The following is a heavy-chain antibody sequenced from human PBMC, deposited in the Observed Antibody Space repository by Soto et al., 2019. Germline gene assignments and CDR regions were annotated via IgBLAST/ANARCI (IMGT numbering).Heavy chain of an antibody. D-gene: IGHD3-22*01. V-gene: IGHV4-34*01. CDR2: INHSGST. J-gene: IGHJ4*02. CDR3: ARVVSHYYDSSGYLDY. Sequence: QVQLQQWGAGLLKPSETLSLTCAVYGGSFSGYYWSWIRQPPGKGLEWIGEINHSGSTNYNPSLKSRVTISVDTSKNQFSLKLSSVTAADTAVYYCARVVSHYYDSSGYLDYWGQGTLVTVSS. CDR1: GGSFSGYY.